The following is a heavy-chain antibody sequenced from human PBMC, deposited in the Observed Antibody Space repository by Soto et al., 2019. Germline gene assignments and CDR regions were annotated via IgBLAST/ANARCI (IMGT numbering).Heavy chain of an antibody. CDR2: ISSHGRDI. Sequence: GGSLRLSCEASGFTFTSDSMTWVRQAPGKGLEWVSSISSHGRDIFYADSVKGRFTISRDNAKDSLHLQMNSLTGEDSAVYYWARGAALAGKLDLWGQGTLVTVSS. V-gene: IGHV3-21*06. CDR3: ARGAALAGKLDL. D-gene: IGHD6-19*01. J-gene: IGHJ4*02. CDR1: GFTFTSDS.